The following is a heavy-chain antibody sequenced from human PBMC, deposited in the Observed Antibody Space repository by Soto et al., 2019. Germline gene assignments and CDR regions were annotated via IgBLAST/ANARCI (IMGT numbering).Heavy chain of an antibody. CDR2: IWYDGSNK. D-gene: IGHD6-19*01. CDR3: ARDTVAGTLYYFDY. V-gene: IGHV3-33*01. Sequence: GGSLRLSCAASGFTFSSYGMHWVRQAPGKGLEWVAVIWYDGSNKYYADSVKGRFTISRDNSKNTLYLQMNSLRAEDTAVYYCARDTVAGTLYYFDYWGQGTLVTVSS. J-gene: IGHJ4*02. CDR1: GFTFSSYG.